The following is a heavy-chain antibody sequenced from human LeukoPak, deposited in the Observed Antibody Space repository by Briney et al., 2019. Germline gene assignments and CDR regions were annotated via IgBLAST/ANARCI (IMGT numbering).Heavy chain of an antibody. Sequence: GGSLRLSCAASGFTFSNYAILWVRQAPGKGLECVAVISYDGSSKNFADSVKGRFTISRDNSKNTLYLQMNSLRAEDTAVYYCAKDSEYYDFWSGCMDVWGQGTTVTVSS. D-gene: IGHD3-3*01. CDR2: ISYDGSSK. CDR1: GFTFSNYA. J-gene: IGHJ6*02. V-gene: IGHV3-30-3*01. CDR3: AKDSEYYDFWSGCMDV.